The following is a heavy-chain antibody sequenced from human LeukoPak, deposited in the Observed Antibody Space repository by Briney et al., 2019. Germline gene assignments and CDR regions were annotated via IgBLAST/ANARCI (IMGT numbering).Heavy chain of an antibody. D-gene: IGHD6-19*01. CDR3: ARGKAVAGLDY. J-gene: IGHJ4*02. V-gene: IGHV4-34*01. CDR2: INHSGST. Sequence: SETPSLTCAVYGGSFSGYYWSWIRQPPGKGLEWIGEINHSGSTNYNPSLKSRVTISVDTSKNQFSLKLSSVTAADTAVYYCARGKAVAGLDYWGQGTLVTVSS. CDR1: GGSFSGYY.